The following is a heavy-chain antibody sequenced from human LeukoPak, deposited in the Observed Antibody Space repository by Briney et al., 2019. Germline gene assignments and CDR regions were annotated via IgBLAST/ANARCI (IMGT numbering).Heavy chain of an antibody. CDR3: ARDRGYDSSGYYRDAFDI. Sequence: GASVKVSCKASGYTFTGYYMHWVRQAPGQGLEWMGWINPNSGGTNYAQKFQGWVTMTRDTSISTAYMELSRLRSDDTAVYYRARDRGYDSSGYYRDAFDIWGQGTMVTVSS. V-gene: IGHV1-2*04. CDR2: INPNSGGT. CDR1: GYTFTGYY. D-gene: IGHD3-22*01. J-gene: IGHJ3*02.